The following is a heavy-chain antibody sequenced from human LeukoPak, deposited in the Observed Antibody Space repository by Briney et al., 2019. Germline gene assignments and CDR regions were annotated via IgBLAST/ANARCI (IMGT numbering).Heavy chain of an antibody. D-gene: IGHD3-22*01. CDR1: GYTFTSYD. CDR2: MNPNSGNT. V-gene: IGHV1-8*01. CDR3: ARAHDGYYDSSGYSGRRDY. Sequence: ASVKVSCKASGYTFTSYDINWVRQATGQGLEWMGWMNPNSGNTGYVQKFQGRVTMTRNTSISTAYMELSSLRSEDTAVYYCARAHDGYYDSSGYSGRRDYWAQGTLVTVSS. J-gene: IGHJ4*02.